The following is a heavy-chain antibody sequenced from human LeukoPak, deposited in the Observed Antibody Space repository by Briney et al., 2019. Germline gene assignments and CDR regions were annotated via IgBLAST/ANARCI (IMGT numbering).Heavy chain of an antibody. J-gene: IGHJ4*02. CDR1: GGSISSYY. CDR3: ARDFIAVAGTFDY. V-gene: IGHV4-59*01. Sequence: SETLSLTCTVSGGSISSYYWSWIRQPPGKGLEWIGYIYYSGSTNYNPSLKSRVTISVDTSKNQFSLKLSSVTAADTAVYYCARDFIAVAGTFDYWGQGTLVTVSS. CDR2: IYYSGST. D-gene: IGHD6-19*01.